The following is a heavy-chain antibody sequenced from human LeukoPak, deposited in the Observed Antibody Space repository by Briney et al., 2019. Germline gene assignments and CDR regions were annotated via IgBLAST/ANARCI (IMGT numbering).Heavy chain of an antibody. CDR2: MDPSGSQK. CDR1: EISISVNY. V-gene: IGHV3-7*03. J-gene: IGHJ4*02. CDR3: AIWASDNY. Sequence: GGSLRLSCAASEISISVNYMSWVRQAPGKGLEWVANMDPSGSQKRYVDSVKGRFTISRDNPGTSLYLEMNGLRTEDTAIYYCAIWASDNYWGQGTLVTVSS. D-gene: IGHD7-27*01.